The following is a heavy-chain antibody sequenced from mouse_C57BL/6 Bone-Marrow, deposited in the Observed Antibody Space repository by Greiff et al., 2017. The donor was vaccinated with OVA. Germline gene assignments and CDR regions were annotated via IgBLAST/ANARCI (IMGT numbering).Heavy chain of an antibody. CDR1: GFTFSDYG. Sequence: EVQRVESGGGLVKPGGSLKLSCAASGFTFSDYGMHWVRQAPEKGLEWVAYISSGSSTIYYADTVKGRFTISRDNAKNTLFMQMTSLRSEDTAMYYCARPYGYGYYFDYWGQGTTLTVSS. D-gene: IGHD2-2*01. J-gene: IGHJ2*01. CDR2: ISSGSSTI. CDR3: ARPYGYGYYFDY. V-gene: IGHV5-17*01.